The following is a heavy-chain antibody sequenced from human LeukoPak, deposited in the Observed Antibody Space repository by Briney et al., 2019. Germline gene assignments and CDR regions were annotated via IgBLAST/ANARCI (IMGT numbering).Heavy chain of an antibody. V-gene: IGHV4-30-4*08. CDR1: GGSISSSSYY. CDR2: IYYSGST. D-gene: IGHD1-7*01. CDR3: ARARGYNWNYSFDY. Sequence: SETLSLTCTVSGGSISSSSYYWSWIRQPPGKGLEWIGYIYYSGSTYYNPSLKSRVTISVDTSKNQFSLKLSSVTAADTAVYYCARARGYNWNYSFDYWGQGTLVTVSS. J-gene: IGHJ4*02.